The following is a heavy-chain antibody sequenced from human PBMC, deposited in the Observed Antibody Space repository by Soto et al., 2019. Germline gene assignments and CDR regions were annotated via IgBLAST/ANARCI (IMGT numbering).Heavy chain of an antibody. V-gene: IGHV3-13*01. J-gene: IGHJ4*02. CDR2: IGTAGDT. D-gene: IGHD6-19*01. CDR1: GFTFSSYD. Sequence: VQLVESGGGLVQPGGSLRLSCAASGFTFSSYDMHWVRQATGKGLEWVSAIGTAGDTYYPGSVKGRFTISRENAKNSLYLQMNSLRAEDTAVYYCARVASSGWRDFDYWGQGTLVTVSS. CDR3: ARVASSGWRDFDY.